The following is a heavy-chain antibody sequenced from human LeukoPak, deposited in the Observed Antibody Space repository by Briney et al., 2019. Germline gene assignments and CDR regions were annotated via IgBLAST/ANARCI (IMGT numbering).Heavy chain of an antibody. D-gene: IGHD1-26*01. J-gene: IGHJ4*02. Sequence: KPSETLSLTCTVSGGSISSSSYYGGWIRQPPGRGLEWIGSIYYSGSTYYNPSLKSRVTISVDTSKNQFSLKLSSVTAADTAVYYCARPTYSGSYYPFDYWGQGTLVTVSS. V-gene: IGHV4-39*01. CDR2: IYYSGST. CDR3: ARPTYSGSYYPFDY. CDR1: GGSISSSSYY.